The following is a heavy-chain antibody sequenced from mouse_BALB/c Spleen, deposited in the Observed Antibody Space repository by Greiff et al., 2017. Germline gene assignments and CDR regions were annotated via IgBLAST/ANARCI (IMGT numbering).Heavy chain of an antibody. CDR2: IWSGGST. J-gene: IGHJ4*01. CDR1: GFSFTSYG. V-gene: IGHV2-2*02. Sequence: VQVLESGPGLVQPSQSLSISCTVSGFSFTSYGVHWVRQSPGKGLEWLGVIWSGGSTDYNAAFISRLSISKDNSKSQVFFKMNSLQANDTAIYYCARNYYAMDYWGQGTSVTVSS. CDR3: ARNYYAMDY.